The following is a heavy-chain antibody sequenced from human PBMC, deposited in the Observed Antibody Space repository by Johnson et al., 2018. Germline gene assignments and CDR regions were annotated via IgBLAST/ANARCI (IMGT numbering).Heavy chain of an antibody. J-gene: IGHJ6*02. Sequence: VQLVQSGGGLVQPGGSLRLSCVGSGFSFSTYSMTWVRQAPGKGLEWVSRISDSGGRTAYADSVKGRFTISRDNSKNTVYLQMNSLRAEDAAVYYCAKDKDGVTEHYGMDVWGQGTTVIVSS. V-gene: IGHV3-23*04. D-gene: IGHD1-14*01. CDR1: GFSFSTYS. CDR2: ISDSGGRT. CDR3: AKDKDGVTEHYGMDV.